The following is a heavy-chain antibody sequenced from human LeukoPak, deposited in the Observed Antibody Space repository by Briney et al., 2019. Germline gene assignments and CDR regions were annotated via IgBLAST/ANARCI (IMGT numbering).Heavy chain of an antibody. D-gene: IGHD3-10*01. J-gene: IGHJ5*02. CDR2: IYYSGST. CDR3: ARDSGTTGEVKFDP. V-gene: IGHV4-59*12. CDR1: GGSISSYY. Sequence: SETLSLTCTVSGGSISSYYWSWIRQPPGKGLEWIGYIYYSGSTNYSPSLKSRVTMSIDTSKNQFSLNLISVTAADTAVYYCARDSGTTGEVKFDPWGQGTLVTVSS.